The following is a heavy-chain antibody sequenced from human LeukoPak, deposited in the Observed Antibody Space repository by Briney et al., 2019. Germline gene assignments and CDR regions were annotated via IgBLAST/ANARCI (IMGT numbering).Heavy chain of an antibody. CDR1: GFTFSSNY. Sequence: PGGSLRLSCAASGFTFSSNYMSWVRQAPGKGLEWVSVIYRGGSTYYSDSVNGRFTISRDNSKNPLYLQMNSLRAEDTAVYYCASGAQLWLPLCFDCWGQGTLVTVPA. J-gene: IGHJ4*02. CDR2: IYRGGST. V-gene: IGHV3-53*01. CDR3: ASGAQLWLPLCFDC. D-gene: IGHD5-18*01.